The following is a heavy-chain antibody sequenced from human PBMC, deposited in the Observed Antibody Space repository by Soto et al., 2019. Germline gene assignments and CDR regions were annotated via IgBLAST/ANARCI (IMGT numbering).Heavy chain of an antibody. CDR3: ARDLSSSSWTGAFDI. V-gene: IGHV3-53*01. CDR2: IYSGGST. J-gene: IGHJ3*02. D-gene: IGHD6-13*01. Sequence: GGSLRLSCAASGFTVSSNYMSWVRQAPGKGLEWVSVIYSGGSTYYADSVKGRFTISRDNSKNTLYLQMNSLRAEVTAVYYCARDLSSSSWTGAFDIWGQGTMVTVSS. CDR1: GFTVSSNY.